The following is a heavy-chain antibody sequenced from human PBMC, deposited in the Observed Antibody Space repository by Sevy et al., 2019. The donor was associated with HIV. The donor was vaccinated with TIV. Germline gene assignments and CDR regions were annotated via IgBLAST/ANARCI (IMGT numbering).Heavy chain of an antibody. D-gene: IGHD3-22*01. J-gene: IGHJ6*03. Sequence: GGSLRLSCAVSGFSFDSYGMTWVRQAPGKGLEWVSGISGSGTRTYYADSVKGRFSISRDNSKNRLYLQMNSLRSEDTAIYYCAEGGGGHYDPDEIGYYFYYYNMDVWAKGQRSPSP. CDR2: ISGSGTRT. CDR1: GFSFDSYG. V-gene: IGHV3-23*01. CDR3: AEGGGGHYDPDEIGYYFYYYNMDV.